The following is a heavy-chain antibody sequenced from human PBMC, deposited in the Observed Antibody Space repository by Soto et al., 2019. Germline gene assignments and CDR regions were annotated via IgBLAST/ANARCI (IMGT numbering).Heavy chain of an antibody. J-gene: IGHJ4*02. V-gene: IGHV1-18*01. Sequence: ASVKVSCKASGYTFTSYGISWVRQAPGQGLERMGWISAYNGNTNYAQKLQGRVTMTTDTSTSTAYMELRSLRSDDTAVYYCAREPPGYYYGTYYFDYWGQGTLVTVSS. CDR3: AREPPGYYYGTYYFDY. CDR1: GYTFTSYG. D-gene: IGHD3-10*01. CDR2: ISAYNGNT.